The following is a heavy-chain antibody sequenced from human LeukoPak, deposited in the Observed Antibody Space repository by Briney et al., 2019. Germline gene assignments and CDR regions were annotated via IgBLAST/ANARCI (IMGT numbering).Heavy chain of an antibody. CDR3: AKDLVGALAFDI. Sequence: GGSLRLSCAASSFTFSNAWMNWVRQAPGKGLEWVSAISGSGGSTYYADSVKGRFTISRDNSKNTLYLQMYSLRAEDTAVYYCAKDLVGALAFDIWGQGTMVTVSS. J-gene: IGHJ3*02. V-gene: IGHV3-23*01. CDR2: ISGSGGST. D-gene: IGHD1-26*01. CDR1: SFTFSNAW.